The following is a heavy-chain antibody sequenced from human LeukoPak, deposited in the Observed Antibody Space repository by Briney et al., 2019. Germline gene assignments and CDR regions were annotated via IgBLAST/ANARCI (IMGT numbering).Heavy chain of an antibody. D-gene: IGHD6-13*01. Sequence: SETLSLTCTVSGGSISSYYWSWIRQPPGKGLEWIGYIYYSGSTNYNPSLRSRVTISVDTSKNQFSLKLSSVTAADTAVYYCARMGYSSSWYRLDYWGQEPWSPSPQ. J-gene: IGHJ4*01. CDR3: ARMGYSSSWYRLDY. CDR1: GGSISSYY. CDR2: IYYSGST. V-gene: IGHV4-59*01.